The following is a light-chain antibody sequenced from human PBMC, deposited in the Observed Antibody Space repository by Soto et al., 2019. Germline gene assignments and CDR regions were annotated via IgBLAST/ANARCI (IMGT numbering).Light chain of an antibody. J-gene: IGKJ2*01. Sequence: EIVLTQAPATLSLSPGERATLSCRASQSVSSYLAWYQQKPGQAPRLLIYDASNRATGIPARFSGSGSGTGFTLTISCLEPEDFAVYYCQQRSNWPLTFGQGTTLEIK. CDR2: DAS. V-gene: IGKV3-11*01. CDR1: QSVSSY. CDR3: QQRSNWPLT.